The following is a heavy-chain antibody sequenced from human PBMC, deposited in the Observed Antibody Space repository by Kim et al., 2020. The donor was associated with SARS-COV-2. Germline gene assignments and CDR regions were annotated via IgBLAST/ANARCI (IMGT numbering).Heavy chain of an antibody. Sequence: SETLSLTCTVSGGSISSSSYYWGWIRQPPGKGLEWIGSIYYSGSTYYNPSLKSRVTISVDTSKNQFSLKLSSVTAADTAVYYCARHDTYGDDSSGYYPPPLKYLGQRTLVTVSS. V-gene: IGHV4-39*01. D-gene: IGHD3-22*01. CDR1: GGSISSSSYY. J-gene: IGHJ4*02. CDR3: ARHDTYGDDSSGYYPPPLKY. CDR2: IYYSGST.